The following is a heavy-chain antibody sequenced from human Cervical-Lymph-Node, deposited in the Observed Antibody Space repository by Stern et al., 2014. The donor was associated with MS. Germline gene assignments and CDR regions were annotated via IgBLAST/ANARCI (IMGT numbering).Heavy chain of an antibody. CDR3: ARGLYYFDY. CDR2: IWYDGSSK. V-gene: IGHV3-33*01. J-gene: IGHJ4*02. CDR1: GFTFSAHG. Sequence: VQLLESGGGVVQPGRSLRLSCAASGFTFSAHGMHWVRQAPGKGLEWGEGIWYDGSSKYCADSVKGRFTISRDNSKNTLYLQLNSLRAEDTAVFYCARGLYYFDYWGRGALVTVSS.